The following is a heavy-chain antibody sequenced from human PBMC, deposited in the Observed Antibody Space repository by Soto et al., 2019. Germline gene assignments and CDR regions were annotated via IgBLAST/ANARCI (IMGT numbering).Heavy chain of an antibody. J-gene: IGHJ5*02. CDR3: AKDLRIVEVITEVSYS. Sequence: GGSLRLSCAASGFTFGNSAMSWVRQAPGKGLEWVSTISGSGASTYYADSVKGRFTISRDNSKNTLYLQMNSLRAEDTAVYYCAKDLRIVEVITEVSYSWGQGTLVTVSS. D-gene: IGHD3-22*01. V-gene: IGHV3-23*01. CDR2: ISGSGAST. CDR1: GFTFGNSA.